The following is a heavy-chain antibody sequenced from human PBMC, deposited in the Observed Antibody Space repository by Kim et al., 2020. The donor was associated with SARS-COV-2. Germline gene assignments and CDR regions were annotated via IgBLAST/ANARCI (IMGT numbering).Heavy chain of an antibody. CDR2: VQTSGST. D-gene: IGHD3-22*01. V-gene: IGHV4-4*07. Sequence: SETLSLTCTVSGGSISSYYWSWIRQPAGKGLEWIGRVQTSGSTNYNPSLESRVTMSVDTSKTQFSLRLTSVTAADTAVYYCAGGPDSSTWSKYDYWGQGT. CDR3: AGGPDSSTWSKYDY. J-gene: IGHJ4*02. CDR1: GGSISSYY.